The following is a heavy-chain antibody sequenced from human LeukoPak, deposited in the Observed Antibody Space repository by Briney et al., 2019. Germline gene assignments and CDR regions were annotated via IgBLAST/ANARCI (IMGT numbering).Heavy chain of an antibody. V-gene: IGHV1-2*02. CDR3: ARERGTLAVAGDAFDI. J-gene: IGHJ3*02. Sequence: ASVKVSCKASGYTFTSYYMHWVRQAPGEGLEWMGWINPNSGGTEYAQKFQGRVTMTRDTSINTAYMEVRRLTSDDTAVYYCARERGTLAVAGDAFDIWGQGTMVTVSS. CDR2: INPNSGGT. CDR1: GYTFTSYY. D-gene: IGHD6-19*01.